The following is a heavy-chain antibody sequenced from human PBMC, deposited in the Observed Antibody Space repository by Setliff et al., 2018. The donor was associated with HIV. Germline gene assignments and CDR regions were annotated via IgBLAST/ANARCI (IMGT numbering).Heavy chain of an antibody. D-gene: IGHD5-18*01. V-gene: IGHV6-1*01. CDR3: ARGTGIQLWLKGGDYYYYYMDV. J-gene: IGHJ6*03. Sequence: SQTLSLTCAISGDSVSSNSAAWNWIRQSPSRGLEWLGRTYYRSKWYNDCAVSVKSRITINPDTSKNQFSLQLNSVTPEDTAVYYCARGTGIQLWLKGGDYYYYYMDVWGKGTTVTVSS. CDR1: GDSVSSNSAA. CDR2: TYYRSKWYN.